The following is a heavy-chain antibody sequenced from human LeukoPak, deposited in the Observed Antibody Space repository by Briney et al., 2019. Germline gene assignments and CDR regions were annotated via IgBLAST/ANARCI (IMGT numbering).Heavy chain of an antibody. CDR1: GVSISSGGYS. J-gene: IGHJ4*02. Sequence: SETLSLTCTFSGVSISSGGYSWSWIRQPPGKGLEWIGYIYHSGSTYYNPSLKSRVTISVDRSKNQFSLKLSSVTAADTAVYYCARLVAATGNFDYWGQGTLVTVSS. CDR3: ARLVAATGNFDY. V-gene: IGHV4-30-2*01. D-gene: IGHD6-13*01. CDR2: IYHSGST.